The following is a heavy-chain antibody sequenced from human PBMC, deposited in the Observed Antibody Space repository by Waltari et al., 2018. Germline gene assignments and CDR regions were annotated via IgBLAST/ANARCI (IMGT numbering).Heavy chain of an antibody. CDR3: ARSSVSCCNWFDP. Sequence: QVQLLESGPGLVKPSETLSLTCAVSDYSISSGHYWGWIRQPPGKGLEWIGSIYYSGSTNYNPALKSRVTISVDTSKNQFSLKMTSVTASDTAVYYCARSSVSCCNWFDPWGQGTLVTVSS. D-gene: IGHD2-2*01. J-gene: IGHJ5*02. CDR1: DYSISSGHY. V-gene: IGHV4-38-2*01. CDR2: IYYSGST.